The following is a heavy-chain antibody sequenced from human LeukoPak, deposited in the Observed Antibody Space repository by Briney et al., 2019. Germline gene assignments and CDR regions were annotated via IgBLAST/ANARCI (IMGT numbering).Heavy chain of an antibody. CDR1: GFTFSGSA. CDR3: TRLDPSADAFDI. V-gene: IGHV3-73*01. CDR2: IRSKANSYAT. D-gene: IGHD3-9*01. J-gene: IGHJ3*02. Sequence: PGGSLRLSCAASGFTFSGSAMHWVRQASGKGLEWVGRIRSKANSYATAYAASVKGRFTISRDDSKNTAYLQMNSLKTEDTAVYYCTRLDPSADAFDIWGQGTMVTVSS.